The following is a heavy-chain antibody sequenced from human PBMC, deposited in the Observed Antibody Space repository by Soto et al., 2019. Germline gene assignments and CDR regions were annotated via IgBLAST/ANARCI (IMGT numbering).Heavy chain of an antibody. V-gene: IGHV3-7*04. CDR1: GFTFSGDW. Sequence: GGSLRLSCAASGFTFSGDWMSWVRQAPGKGLEWVANIKEDGGKKYYVDSVKGRFTISRDNAKNSLYLQMNSLRAEDTAVYYCARGLYNSGWYMDYLDSWGQGKLVTVSS. D-gene: IGHD6-19*01. CDR2: IKEDGGKK. CDR3: ARGLYNSGWYMDYLDS. J-gene: IGHJ4*02.